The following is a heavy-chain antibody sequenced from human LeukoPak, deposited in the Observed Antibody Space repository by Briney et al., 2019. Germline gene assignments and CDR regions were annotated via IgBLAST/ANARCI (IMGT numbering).Heavy chain of an antibody. V-gene: IGHV1-18*01. CDR3: ARDPPALFYFDY. CDR2: VSGYNGNT. CDR1: GYTFTSNA. Sequence: GASVKVSCKASGYTFTSNAVIWVRQAPGQGLEWMGWVSGYNGNTNYAQKFQGRVTMTTDTFTSTAYMELTSLRSDDTAVYYCARDPPALFYFDYWRQGTLVTVSS. J-gene: IGHJ4*02.